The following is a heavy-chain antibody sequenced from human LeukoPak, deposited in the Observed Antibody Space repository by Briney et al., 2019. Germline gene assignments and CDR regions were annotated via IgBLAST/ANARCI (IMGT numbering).Heavy chain of an antibody. CDR2: ISGSGGST. CDR3: ALIVVVVAAKKRYFQH. Sequence: GGSLRLSCAASGFTFSSYAMSWVRQAPGKGLEWVSAISGSGGSTYYADSVKGRFTISRDNSKNTLYLQMNSLRAEDTAVYYCALIVVVVAAKKRYFQHWGQGTLVTVSS. V-gene: IGHV3-23*01. J-gene: IGHJ1*01. D-gene: IGHD2-15*01. CDR1: GFTFSSYA.